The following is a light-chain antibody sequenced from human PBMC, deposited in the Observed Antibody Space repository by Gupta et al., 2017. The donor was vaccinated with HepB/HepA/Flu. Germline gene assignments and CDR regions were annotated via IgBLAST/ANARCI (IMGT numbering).Light chain of an antibody. CDR3: QVWDSSRDHMV. V-gene: IGLV3-21*04. CDR2: YDD. J-gene: IGLJ2*01. Sequence: SYVLTQPPSVSVAPGKRARITCGGSNIGSKSVHWYQQKPGQPPILVISYDDARPSGIPARFSGSNSGNTATLTISRIEAGDEADYYCQVWDSSRDHMVFGGGTKLTVL. CDR1: NIGSKS.